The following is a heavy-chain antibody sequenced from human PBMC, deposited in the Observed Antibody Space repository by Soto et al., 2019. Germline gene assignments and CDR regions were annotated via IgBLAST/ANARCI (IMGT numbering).Heavy chain of an antibody. CDR1: GGSISSGGDY. CDR2: IYYSGST. D-gene: IGHD2-15*01. Sequence: QVQLQESGPGLVKPSQTLSLTCTVSGGSISSGGDYWSWIRQHPGKGLEWIGYIYYSGSTYYNPSLKSRVTLSVDTSKNHSSLKLSSVTVADTAVYYCARATPYYYYGMDVWGQGTTVTVSS. V-gene: IGHV4-31*03. CDR3: ARATPYYYYGMDV. J-gene: IGHJ6*02.